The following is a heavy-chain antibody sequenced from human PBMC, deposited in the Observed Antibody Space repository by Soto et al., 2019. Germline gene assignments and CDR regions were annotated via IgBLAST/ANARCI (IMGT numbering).Heavy chain of an antibody. CDR1: GGAFNNYA. CDR3: AREMPSTAADYFYYGLTV. V-gene: IGHV1-69*18. Sequence: QVQLVQSGAEVKRPGSSVKVSCKASGGAFNNYAIYWVRQAPGQGLEGLGTIVPVFPSVYYAPRFQGRLTITADGSTNTVYMMLTSMKSEDTAVYYCAREMPSTAADYFYYGLTVWGQGTSVTVSS. CDR2: IVPVFPSV. J-gene: IGHJ6*02. D-gene: IGHD6-13*01.